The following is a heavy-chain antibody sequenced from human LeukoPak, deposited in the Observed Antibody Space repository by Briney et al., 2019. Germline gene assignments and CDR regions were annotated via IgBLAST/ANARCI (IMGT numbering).Heavy chain of an antibody. D-gene: IGHD5-18*01. CDR3: ARDRWILDY. Sequence: GGSLRLSCAASGFTSSSYWMSWVRQAPGKGLEWVANIKQDGSEKYYVDSVKGRFTISRDNAKNSLYLQMDSLRAEDTAVYYCARDRWILDYWGQGTLVTVSS. CDR1: GFTSSSYW. J-gene: IGHJ4*02. V-gene: IGHV3-7*01. CDR2: IKQDGSEK.